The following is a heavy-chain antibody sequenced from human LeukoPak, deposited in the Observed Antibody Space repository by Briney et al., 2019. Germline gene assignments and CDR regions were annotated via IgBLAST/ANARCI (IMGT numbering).Heavy chain of an antibody. J-gene: IGHJ6*04. D-gene: IGHD3-10*02. Sequence: GGSLRLSCAASGFTFSNYGMNWVRQAPGKGLEWVSVISNSGGSTDYADSVKGRFTISRDNSKYTLHLQMNSLRAEDTAVYYCAELGITMIGGVWGKGTTVTISS. CDR3: AELGITMIGGV. V-gene: IGHV3-23*01. CDR1: GFTFSNYG. CDR2: ISNSGGST.